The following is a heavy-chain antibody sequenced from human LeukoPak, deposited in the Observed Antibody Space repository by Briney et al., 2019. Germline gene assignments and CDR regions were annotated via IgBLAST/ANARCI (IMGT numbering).Heavy chain of an antibody. V-gene: IGHV4-34*01. CDR3: AKWGYYDSSGYPTLFDY. Sequence: SETLSLTCAVYGGSFSGYYWSWIRQPPGKGLEWIGEINHSGSTNYNPSLKSRVTISVDTSKNQFSLKLSSVTAADTAVYYCAKWGYYDSSGYPTLFDYWGQGTLVTVSS. J-gene: IGHJ4*02. D-gene: IGHD3-22*01. CDR2: INHSGST. CDR1: GGSFSGYY.